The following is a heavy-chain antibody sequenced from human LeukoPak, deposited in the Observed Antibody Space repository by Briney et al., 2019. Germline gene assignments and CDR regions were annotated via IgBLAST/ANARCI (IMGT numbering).Heavy chain of an antibody. CDR3: ASSKVPAATYTGFYYYYGMDV. D-gene: IGHD2-2*01. CDR1: GYTFTSYD. V-gene: IGHV1-8*01. Sequence: GASVKVSCKASGYTFTSYDINWVRQAPGQGLEWMGWMNPNGGNTGYAQKFQGRVTMTRNTSISTAYMELSSLRSEDTAVYYCASSKVPAATYTGFYYYYGMDVWGQGTTVTVSS. CDR2: MNPNGGNT. J-gene: IGHJ6*02.